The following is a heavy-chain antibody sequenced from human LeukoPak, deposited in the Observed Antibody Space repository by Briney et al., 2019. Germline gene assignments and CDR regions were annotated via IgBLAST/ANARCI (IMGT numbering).Heavy chain of an antibody. V-gene: IGHV1-2*02. CDR2: INPNSGGT. CDR1: GYTFTGYY. D-gene: IGHD6-6*01. CDR3: ARGRSIADYFDY. Sequence: ASVKVSCKASGYTFTGYYMHWVRQAPGQGLEWMGWINPNSGGTNYAQKFQGRVTLTRDTSISTAYMELSRLRSDDTAVYYCARGRSIADYFDYWGQGTLVTVSS. J-gene: IGHJ4*02.